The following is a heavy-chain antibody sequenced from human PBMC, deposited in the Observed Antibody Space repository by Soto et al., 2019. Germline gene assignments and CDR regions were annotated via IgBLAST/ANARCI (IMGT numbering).Heavy chain of an antibody. CDR1: GYIFTAYS. CDR3: AREENCSDGICYSEYFQR. V-gene: IGHV1-46*01. CDR2: VNPSGGST. D-gene: IGHD2-15*01. J-gene: IGHJ1*01. Sequence: QVQLEQSGAEVKKPGASVKVSCKASGYIFTAYSMHWVRRAPGQGLQWMGVVNPSGGSTNYAQKFQGRITLTRDTSRNTFYMDLSSLTSEDTAVYYCAREENCSDGICYSEYFQRWGQGTLVTDSS.